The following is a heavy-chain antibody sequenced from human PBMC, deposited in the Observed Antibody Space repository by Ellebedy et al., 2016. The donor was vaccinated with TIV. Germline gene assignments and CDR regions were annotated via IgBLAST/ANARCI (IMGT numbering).Heavy chain of an antibody. Sequence: GESLKISCAASGFTVSSNYMSWVRQAPGKGLGWVSVIYSGGSTYHADSVKGRFTISRDNSKNTLYLQMNSLRAEDTAVYYCARQQWSLGVIDYWGQGTLVTVSS. D-gene: IGHD3-3*01. CDR3: ARQQWSLGVIDY. CDR1: GFTVSSNY. CDR2: IYSGGST. V-gene: IGHV3-53*01. J-gene: IGHJ4*02.